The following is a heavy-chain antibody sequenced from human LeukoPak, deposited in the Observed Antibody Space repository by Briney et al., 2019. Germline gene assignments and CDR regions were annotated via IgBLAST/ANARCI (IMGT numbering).Heavy chain of an antibody. V-gene: IGHV4-38-2*02. CDR2: IYHSGNT. CDR3: ARLATAGTYYFDY. Sequence: PSETLSLTCTVSGYSITNAYYWGWIRQPPGKGLEWIGSIYHSGNTYYNPSLKSRVTISVDTSKNQFSLKLNSVTAADTAVYYCARLATAGTYYFDYWGQGTLVTVSS. J-gene: IGHJ4*02. CDR1: GYSITNAYY. D-gene: IGHD6-13*01.